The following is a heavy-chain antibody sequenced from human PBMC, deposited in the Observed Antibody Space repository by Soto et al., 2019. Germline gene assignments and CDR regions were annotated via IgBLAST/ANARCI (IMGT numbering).Heavy chain of an antibody. J-gene: IGHJ6*02. D-gene: IGHD3-10*01. CDR2: IWYDGSNK. CDR1: GFTFSSYG. Sequence: QVQLVESGGGVVQPGRSLSLSCAASGFTFSSYGIHWVRQAPGKGLEWVAVIWYDGSNKYYADSVKGRFTISRDNSKNTLSRQMNSLRAEDAAVYYCAREVLVRGIKYHGMDVWGQGTTVTVSS. V-gene: IGHV3-33*01. CDR3: AREVLVRGIKYHGMDV.